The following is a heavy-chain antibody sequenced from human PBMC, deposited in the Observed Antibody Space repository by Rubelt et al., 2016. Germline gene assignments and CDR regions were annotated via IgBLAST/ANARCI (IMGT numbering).Heavy chain of an antibody. CDR2: IRGSNGDT. CDR1: GYTFTSYG. CDR3: VRDKGFGDHRMDV. V-gene: IGHV1-18*01. J-gene: IGHJ6*02. Sequence: QVQLVQSGAEGKKPGASVKVSCKASGYTFTSYGMSWVRQAPGQGLEWMGWIRGSNGDTNYEQKLQGRVTVTTDTSTSTAYMELRSLRSDDTAVYYCVRDKGFGDHRMDVWGQGTTVTVSS. D-gene: IGHD4-17*01.